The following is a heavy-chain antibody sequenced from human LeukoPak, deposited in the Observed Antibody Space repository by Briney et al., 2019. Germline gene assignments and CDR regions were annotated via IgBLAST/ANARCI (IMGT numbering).Heavy chain of an antibody. CDR2: IYHSGTT. Sequence: SETLSLTCAVSGYSISRDYYWGWIRQPPGEGLGWIGSIYHSGTTYYNPSLKSRVNISIDTSKNQFSLKLNPLTAADTAVYYCAKPHIRSSHFYYSWGQGALVTVSS. J-gene: IGHJ4*02. D-gene: IGHD6-6*01. CDR1: GYSISRDYY. V-gene: IGHV4-38-2*01. CDR3: AKPHIRSSHFYYS.